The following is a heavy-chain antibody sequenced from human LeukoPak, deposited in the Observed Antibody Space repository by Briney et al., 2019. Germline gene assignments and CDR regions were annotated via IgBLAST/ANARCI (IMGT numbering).Heavy chain of an antibody. CDR1: GYSISSGYY. CDR2: IYHSGST. D-gene: IGHD2-2*01. Sequence: PSETLSLTCAASGYSISSGYYWGWIRQPPGQGLDWIGSIYHSGSTYYNPSLKSRVTISVDTSKNQFSLKLSSVTAADTAVYYCAGHIVVVPAASFDYWGQGTLVTVSS. J-gene: IGHJ4*02. CDR3: AGHIVVVPAASFDY. V-gene: IGHV4-38-2*01.